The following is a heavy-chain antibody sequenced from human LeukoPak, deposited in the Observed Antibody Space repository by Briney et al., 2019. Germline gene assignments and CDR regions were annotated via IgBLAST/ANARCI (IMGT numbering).Heavy chain of an antibody. J-gene: IGHJ6*02. V-gene: IGHV6-1*01. Sequence: SQTLSLTCAISGDSVSSNSAAWNWIRQSPSRGLEWLGRTYYRSKWYNDYAVSVKSRITINPDTSKNQFSLQLNSVTPEDTAVYYCARAVTATPKGFYYYGMDVWGQGTTVTVSS. D-gene: IGHD2-15*01. CDR1: GDSVSSNSAA. CDR3: ARAVTATPKGFYYYGMDV. CDR2: TYYRSKWYN.